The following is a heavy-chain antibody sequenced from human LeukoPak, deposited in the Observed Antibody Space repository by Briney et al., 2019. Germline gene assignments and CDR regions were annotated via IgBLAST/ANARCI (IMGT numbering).Heavy chain of an antibody. Sequence: SETLSLTCAVSGYSISSGYYWGWIRQPPGKGLEWIGSIYHSGSTYYNPSLKSRVTISVDTSKNQFSLKLSSVTAADTAVYYCARHGGLMYQLLYNYWGQGTLVTVSS. J-gene: IGHJ4*02. V-gene: IGHV4-38-2*01. CDR2: IYHSGST. CDR1: GYSISSGYY. D-gene: IGHD2-2*02. CDR3: ARHGGLMYQLLYNY.